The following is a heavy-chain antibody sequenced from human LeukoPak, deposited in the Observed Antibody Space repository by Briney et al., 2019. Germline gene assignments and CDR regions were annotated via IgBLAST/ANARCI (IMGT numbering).Heavy chain of an antibody. Sequence: GGSLRLSCAASGFTFSDYYTSWIRQAPGKGLEWVSYISSSGSTIYYADSVKGRFTISRDNAKNSLYLQMNSLRAEDTAVYYCARGFRYYDIRNHAFDIWGQGTMVTVSS. CDR1: GFTFSDYY. CDR3: ARGFRYYDIRNHAFDI. J-gene: IGHJ3*02. V-gene: IGHV3-11*01. CDR2: ISSSGSTI. D-gene: IGHD3-9*01.